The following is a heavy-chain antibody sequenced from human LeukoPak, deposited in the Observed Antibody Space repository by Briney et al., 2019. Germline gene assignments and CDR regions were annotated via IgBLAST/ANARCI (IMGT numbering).Heavy chain of an antibody. CDR3: AREGRPGIAAAGPKVSFDP. V-gene: IGHV1-69*13. CDR2: IIPIFGTA. D-gene: IGHD6-13*01. Sequence: ASVKVSCKASGGTFSSYAISWVRQAPGQGLEWMGGIIPIFGTANYAQKFQGRVTITADESTSTAYMELSSLRSEDTAVYYCAREGRPGIAAAGPKVSFDPWGQGTLVTVSS. J-gene: IGHJ5*02. CDR1: GGTFSSYA.